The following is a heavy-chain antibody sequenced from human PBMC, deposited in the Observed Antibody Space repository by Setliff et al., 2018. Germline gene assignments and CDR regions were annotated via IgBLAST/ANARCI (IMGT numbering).Heavy chain of an antibody. V-gene: IGHV1-69*05. CDR3: TRGDFYYYFYMDV. CDR2: IIPMFGSA. CDR1: GGTFSSFA. Sequence: SVKVSCKASGGTFSSFAISWVRQAPGQGLEWMGGIIPMFGSANYAQKFQGRVTIITDEFTGTAYMELSSLRSEDTAIYYCTRGDFYYYFYMDVWGKGTTVTVSS. J-gene: IGHJ6*03.